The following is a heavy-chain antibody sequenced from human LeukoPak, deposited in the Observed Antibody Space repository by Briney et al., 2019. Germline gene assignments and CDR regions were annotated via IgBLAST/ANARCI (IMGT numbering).Heavy chain of an antibody. Sequence: ASVKVSCKASGYTFTSSGISWVRQAPGQGLEWMGWISAYNGYTHYVQNLQGRVTITTDTSTSTAYMELRSLTSDDTAVYYCAKNKWESWFDPWGQGTLVTVSS. V-gene: IGHV1-18*01. J-gene: IGHJ5*02. CDR1: GYTFTSSG. CDR2: ISAYNGYT. CDR3: AKNKWESWFDP. D-gene: IGHD1-26*01.